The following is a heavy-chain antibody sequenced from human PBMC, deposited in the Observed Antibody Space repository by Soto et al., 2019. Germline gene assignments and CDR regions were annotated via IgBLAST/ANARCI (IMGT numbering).Heavy chain of an antibody. J-gene: IGHJ4*02. CDR1: GYTFTSYG. Sequence: ASVKVSCKASGYTFTSYGISWVRQAPGQGLEWMGWISPYNGNTNYAQKLQGRVTMTTDTSTSTAYMELRSLRSDDTAVYYCARVTKYYDQYYFDYWGQGTLVTVSS. CDR2: ISPYNGNT. V-gene: IGHV1-18*01. D-gene: IGHD3-22*01. CDR3: ARVTKYYDQYYFDY.